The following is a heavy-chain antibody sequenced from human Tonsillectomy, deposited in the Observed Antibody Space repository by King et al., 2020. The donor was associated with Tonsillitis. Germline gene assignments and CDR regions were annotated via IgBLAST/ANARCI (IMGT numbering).Heavy chain of an antibody. D-gene: IGHD5-24*01. V-gene: IGHV3-7*03. CDR1: GFTFSSYW. CDR3: ARGRRDGYNLFDY. CDR2: IKQDGSEK. J-gene: IGHJ4*02. Sequence: VQLVQSGGGLVQLGGSLRLSCAASGFTFSSYWMSWVRQAPGEGLEWVANIKQDGSEKYYVDSVKGRFTISRDNAKNSLYLQMNSLRAEDTALYYCARGRRDGYNLFDYWGQRTLVTVSS.